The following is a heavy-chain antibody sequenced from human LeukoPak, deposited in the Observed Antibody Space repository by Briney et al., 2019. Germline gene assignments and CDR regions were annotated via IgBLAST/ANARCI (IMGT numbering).Heavy chain of an antibody. CDR3: AKGLLFDYSPYFDY. Sequence: PGGSLRLSCAASGFTFSSYGMHWVRQAPGKGLEWVAVISYDGSNKYYADSVKGRFTISRDNSKNTLYLQMSSLRAEDTAVYYCAKGLLFDYSPYFDYWGQGTLVTVSS. CDR2: ISYDGSNK. D-gene: IGHD2-21*02. CDR1: GFTFSSYG. V-gene: IGHV3-30*18. J-gene: IGHJ4*02.